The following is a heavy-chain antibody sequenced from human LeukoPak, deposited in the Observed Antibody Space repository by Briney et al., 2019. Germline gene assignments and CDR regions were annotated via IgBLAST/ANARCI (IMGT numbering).Heavy chain of an antibody. D-gene: IGHD6-13*01. J-gene: IGHJ4*02. CDR3: ASRAGYTGSWSAFDY. Sequence: GGSLRLSCAASGFTFSNYAMHWVRQTPGKGLEWVALISYDGSNKYYADSVKGRFTISRDNSKNTLYLQMNSLRAEDTAVYYCASRAGYTGSWSAFDYWGQGTLVTVSS. CDR2: ISYDGSNK. CDR1: GFTFSNYA. V-gene: IGHV3-30-3*01.